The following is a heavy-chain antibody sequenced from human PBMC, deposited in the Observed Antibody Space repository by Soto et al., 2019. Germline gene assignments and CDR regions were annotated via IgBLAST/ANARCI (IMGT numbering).Heavy chain of an antibody. J-gene: IGHJ5*02. Sequence: ASVKVSCKASGYTFTSYAMHWVRQAPGQRLEWMGWINAGNGNTKYSQKFQGRVTITRDTSASTAYMELSSLRSEDTAVYYCARAGYCSSTSCKNWFDPWGQGTLVTVSS. V-gene: IGHV1-3*01. CDR1: GYTFTSYA. CDR3: ARAGYCSSTSCKNWFDP. D-gene: IGHD2-2*01. CDR2: INAGNGNT.